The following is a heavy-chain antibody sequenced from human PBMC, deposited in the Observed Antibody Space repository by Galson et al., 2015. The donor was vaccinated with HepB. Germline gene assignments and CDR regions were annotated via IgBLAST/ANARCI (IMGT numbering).Heavy chain of an antibody. CDR2: ISYDGSNK. D-gene: IGHD2-2*01. V-gene: IGHV3-30*18. Sequence: SLRLSCAASGFTFSSYGMHWVRQAPGKGLEWVAVISYDGSNKYYADSVKGRFTISRDNSKNTLYLQMNSLRAEDTAVYYCAKVGCSSTSCYVPELDYYYGMDVWGQGTTVTVSS. J-gene: IGHJ6*02. CDR1: GFTFSSYG. CDR3: AKVGCSSTSCYVPELDYYYGMDV.